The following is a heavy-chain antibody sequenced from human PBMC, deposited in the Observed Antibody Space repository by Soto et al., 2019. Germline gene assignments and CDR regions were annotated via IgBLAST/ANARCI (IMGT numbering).Heavy chain of an antibody. CDR2: ISSSSSYI. Sequence: GGSLRLSCAASGFTFSSYSMNWVRQAPGKGLERVSSISSSSSYIYYADSVKGRFTISRDNAKNSLYLQMNSLRAEDTAVYYCARDRSDVFLEWPLYYYGMDVWGQGTTVTV. CDR3: ARDRSDVFLEWPLYYYGMDV. V-gene: IGHV3-21*01. CDR1: GFTFSSYS. J-gene: IGHJ6*02. D-gene: IGHD3-3*01.